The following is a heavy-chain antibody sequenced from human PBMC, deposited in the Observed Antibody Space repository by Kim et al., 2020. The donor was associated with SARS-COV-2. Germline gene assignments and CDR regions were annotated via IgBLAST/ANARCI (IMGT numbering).Heavy chain of an antibody. CDR3: ARLHDFLGYCSSTSCVPYN. CDR1: GYSFTSYW. Sequence: GESLKISCKGSGYSFTSYWISWVRQMPGKGLEWMGRIDPSDSYTNYSPSFQGHVTISADKSISTAYLQWSSLKASDTAMYYCARLHDFLGYCSSTSCVPYNWGQGTLVTVSS. D-gene: IGHD2-2*01. V-gene: IGHV5-10-1*01. CDR2: IDPSDSYT. J-gene: IGHJ4*02.